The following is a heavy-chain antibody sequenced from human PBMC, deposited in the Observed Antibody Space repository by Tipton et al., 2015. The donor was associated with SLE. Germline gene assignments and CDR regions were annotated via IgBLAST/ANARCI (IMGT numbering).Heavy chain of an antibody. Sequence: LRLSCTVSGGSISTGGDYWSWIRQSPGKGLEWIGYIYYKGHTDYNPSLKSRATISVDTSQNQFSLRLRSVTAADTAVYYCARGNIVASSFDYWGQGTLVTVSS. CDR3: ARGNIVASSFDY. CDR1: GGSISTGGDY. D-gene: IGHD5-12*01. J-gene: IGHJ4*02. V-gene: IGHV4-31*02. CDR2: IYYKGHT.